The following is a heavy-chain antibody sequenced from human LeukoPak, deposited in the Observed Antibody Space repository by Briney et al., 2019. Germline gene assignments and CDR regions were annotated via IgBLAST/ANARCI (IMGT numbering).Heavy chain of an antibody. CDR1: GGSINNYY. CDR3: AKIGTQRYSGNAFDY. V-gene: IGHV4-59*01. J-gene: IGHJ4*02. D-gene: IGHD4-23*01. CDR2: INYSGST. Sequence: PSETLSLTCTDSGGSINNYYWNWIRQAPGKALEWIGYINYSGSTNYNPSLKSRVTISVDTSNNQFSLKLNSVTAADTAVYYCAKIGTQRYSGNAFDYWGQGTLVTVSS.